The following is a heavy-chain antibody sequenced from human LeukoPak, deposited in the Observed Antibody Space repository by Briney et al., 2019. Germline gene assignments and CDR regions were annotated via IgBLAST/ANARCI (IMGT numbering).Heavy chain of an antibody. CDR2: IYYSGST. V-gene: IGHV4-39*01. D-gene: IGHD6-19*01. CDR3: ASFSSGWYYFDY. J-gene: IGHJ4*02. CDR1: GGSISSSSYY. Sequence: SETLSLTCTVSGGSISSSSYYWGWIRQPPGKGLGWIGSIYYSGSTYYNPSLKSRVTISADTSNNQSSLKLSPVTAADTAVYYCASFSSGWYYFDYWGQGTLVTVSS.